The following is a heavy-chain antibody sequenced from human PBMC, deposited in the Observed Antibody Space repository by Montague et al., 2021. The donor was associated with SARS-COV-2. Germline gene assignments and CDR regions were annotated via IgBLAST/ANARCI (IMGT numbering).Heavy chain of an antibody. D-gene: IGHD3-22*01. CDR1: GGSISSSSYY. V-gene: IGHV4-39*01. Sequence: SETLSLTCTVSGGSISSSSYYWGWIRQPPGKGLEWIGSIYYSGSTYYNPSLKSRVTISVDTSKNQFSLKLSSVTAADTAVYYCATYDSSGYYGPGETMDDAFDNWGQGTMVTVSS. CDR3: ATYDSSGYYGPGETMDDAFDN. CDR2: IYYSGST. J-gene: IGHJ3*02.